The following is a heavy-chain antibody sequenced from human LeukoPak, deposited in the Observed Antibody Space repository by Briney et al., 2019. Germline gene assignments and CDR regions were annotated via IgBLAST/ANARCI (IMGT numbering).Heavy chain of an antibody. J-gene: IGHJ4*02. CDR2: IYSGGST. V-gene: IGHV3-53*01. CDR1: GFTVSSNY. Sequence: GGSLRLSCAASGFTVSSNYMSWVGQAPGKGLEWVSVIYSGGSTYYADSVKGRFTISRDNSKNTLYLQMNSLRAEDTAVYYCASHSSGRYYFDYWGQGTLVTVSS. CDR3: ASHSSGRYYFDY. D-gene: IGHD6-19*01.